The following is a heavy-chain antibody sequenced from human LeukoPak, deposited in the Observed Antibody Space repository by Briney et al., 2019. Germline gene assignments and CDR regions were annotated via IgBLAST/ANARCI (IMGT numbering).Heavy chain of an antibody. J-gene: IGHJ3*02. Sequence: GGSLRLSCAGYGFTFGTYAMSWVRQAPGKGLEWVSTISSTGGSTYYADSVQGRFTISRDNPKNTLYLQMNSLRAEDTAVYYCAIGSNWPDAFDIWGQGTVVTVSS. CDR3: AIGSNWPDAFDI. CDR2: ISSTGGST. D-gene: IGHD6-13*01. V-gene: IGHV3-23*01. CDR1: GFTFGTYA.